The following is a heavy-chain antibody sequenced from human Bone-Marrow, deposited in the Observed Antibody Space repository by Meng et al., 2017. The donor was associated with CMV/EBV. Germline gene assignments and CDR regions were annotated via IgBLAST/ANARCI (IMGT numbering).Heavy chain of an antibody. Sequence: GESLKISCPASGFTFDDYGMSWVRQAPGKGLEWVSGINWNDGSTGYADSVKGRFTISRDNAKNSLYLQMNSLRAEDTALYHCARMQYQLLYGYYYGMDVWGQGTTVTVSS. J-gene: IGHJ6*02. CDR1: GFTFDDYG. CDR3: ARMQYQLLYGYYYGMDV. V-gene: IGHV3-20*01. D-gene: IGHD2-2*02. CDR2: INWNDGST.